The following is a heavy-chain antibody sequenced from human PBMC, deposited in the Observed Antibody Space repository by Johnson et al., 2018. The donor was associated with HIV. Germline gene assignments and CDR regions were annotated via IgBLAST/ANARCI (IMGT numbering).Heavy chain of an antibody. CDR2: ISYDGSNK. D-gene: IGHD2-15*01. CDR3: ARAVCRGGRCYSHDAFDI. Sequence: QVQLVESGGGLVQPGGSLRLSCAASGFTFSSYAMHWVRQAPGKGLEWVAVISYDGSNKYYADSVKGRFTISRDNSKNTLYLQMNSLRAGDTALYYCARAVCRGGRCYSHDAFDIWGQGTMVTVSS. V-gene: IGHV3-30*14. J-gene: IGHJ3*02. CDR1: GFTFSSYA.